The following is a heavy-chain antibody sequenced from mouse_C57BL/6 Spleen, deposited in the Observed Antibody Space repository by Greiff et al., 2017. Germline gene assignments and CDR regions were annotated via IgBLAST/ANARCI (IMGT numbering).Heavy chain of an antibody. CDR1: GYTFTSYW. V-gene: IGHV1-69*01. Sequence: VKLQQPGAELVMPGASVKLSCKASGYTFTSYWMHWVKQRPGQGLEWIGEIDPSDSYTNYNQKFKGKSTLTVDKSSSTAYMQLSSLTSEDSAVYYCARWRLGRGAFAYWGQGTLVTVSA. CDR2: IDPSDSYT. CDR3: ARWRLGRGAFAY. D-gene: IGHD4-1*01. J-gene: IGHJ3*01.